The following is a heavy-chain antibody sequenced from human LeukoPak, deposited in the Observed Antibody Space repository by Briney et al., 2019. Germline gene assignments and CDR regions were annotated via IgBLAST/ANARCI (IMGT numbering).Heavy chain of an antibody. V-gene: IGHV3-43*02. Sequence: GGSLRLSCVASGLNFDDSAMHWVRQAPGKGLEWVSLISADGGSTFSADSVKGRFSISRDNSKNSLYLQMNSLRSEDTAMYYCAKESGKFDYWGQGTLVAVSP. CDR3: AKESGKFDY. CDR2: ISADGGST. J-gene: IGHJ4*02. CDR1: GLNFDDSA.